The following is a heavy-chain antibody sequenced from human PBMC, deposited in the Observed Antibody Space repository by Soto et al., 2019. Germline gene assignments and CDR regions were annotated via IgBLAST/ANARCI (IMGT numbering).Heavy chain of an antibody. CDR1: GGTFSSYA. CDR2: IIPIFGTA. J-gene: IGHJ4*02. V-gene: IGHV1-69*13. D-gene: IGHD5-18*01. Sequence: SVKVSCKASGGTFSSYAISWVRQAPGQGLEWMGGIIPIFGTANYAQKFQGRVTVTADESTSTAYMELSSLRSEDTAVYYCARGPRGYSYGHYFEYWRQGTLVTVSS. CDR3: ARGPRGYSYGHYFEY.